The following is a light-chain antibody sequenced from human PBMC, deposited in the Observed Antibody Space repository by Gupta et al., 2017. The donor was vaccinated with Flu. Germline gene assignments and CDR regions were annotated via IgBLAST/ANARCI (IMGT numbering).Light chain of an antibody. Sequence: EIVLTQSPGTLSLSPGERATLSCRASQSVSSSYLAWYQQKPGQAPRLLIYGASSRATGIPDRFSGSASGTDFTLPISRLEPEDFAVYYCQQYGSSPGFTFGPGTKVDIK. CDR2: GAS. J-gene: IGKJ3*01. CDR3: QQYGSSPGFT. CDR1: QSVSSSY. V-gene: IGKV3-20*01.